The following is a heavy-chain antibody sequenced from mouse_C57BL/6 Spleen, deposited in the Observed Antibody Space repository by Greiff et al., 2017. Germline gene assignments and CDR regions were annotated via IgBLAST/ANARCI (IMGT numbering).Heavy chain of an antibody. Sequence: EVQLVESGGGLVQPGGSLKLSCAASGFTFSDYGMAWVRQAPRKGPEWVAFISNLAYSIYYADTVTGRFTISRENAKNTLYLEMSSLRSEDTAMYYCARRYSNYGYYYAMDYWGQGTSVTVSS. CDR2: ISNLAYSI. CDR3: ARRYSNYGYYYAMDY. V-gene: IGHV5-15*04. CDR1: GFTFSDYG. J-gene: IGHJ4*01. D-gene: IGHD2-5*01.